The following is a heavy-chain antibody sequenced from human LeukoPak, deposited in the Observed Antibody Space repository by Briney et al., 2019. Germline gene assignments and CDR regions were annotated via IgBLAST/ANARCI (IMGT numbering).Heavy chain of an antibody. CDR1: GFTFSSYG. Sequence: GGSLRLSCVVSGFTFSSYGMSWVRQAPGKGLEWVSGISGSGTNTYYADSVKGRFTVSRDNSRNTLYLQMNSLRAEDTAVYSCAKAQRPNSGYLGFLVDYWGQGTLVTVSS. J-gene: IGHJ4*02. CDR2: ISGSGTNT. V-gene: IGHV3-23*01. CDR3: AKAQRPNSGYLGFLVDY. D-gene: IGHD5-12*01.